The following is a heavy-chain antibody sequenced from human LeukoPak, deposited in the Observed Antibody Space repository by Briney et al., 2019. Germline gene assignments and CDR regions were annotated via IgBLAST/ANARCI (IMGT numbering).Heavy chain of an antibody. CDR3: ARDHNWGPDD. Sequence: ASVKVSCKASGYTFSGYYMHWVRQAPGHGLEWMGWINPNSGGTKYVQRFQGRVSLTRDTSISTAYMELSSLRSDDTAVYYCARDHNWGPDDWGQGTLVSVSS. D-gene: IGHD7-27*01. V-gene: IGHV1-2*02. CDR1: GYTFSGYY. J-gene: IGHJ4*02. CDR2: INPNSGGT.